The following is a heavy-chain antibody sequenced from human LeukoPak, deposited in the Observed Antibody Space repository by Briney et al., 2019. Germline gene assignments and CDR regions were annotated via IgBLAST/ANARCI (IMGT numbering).Heavy chain of an antibody. CDR3: ARAVTDFDY. CDR2: INHSGST. D-gene: IGHD4-17*01. Sequence: SETLSLTCAVYGGSFSGYYWSWIRQPPGKGLEWIGEINHSGSTNYNPSLKSRVTISVDTSKNQFSLKLSSVTAADTAVYYCARAVTDFDYWGQGTLVTVSS. CDR1: GGSFSGYY. J-gene: IGHJ4*02. V-gene: IGHV4-34*01.